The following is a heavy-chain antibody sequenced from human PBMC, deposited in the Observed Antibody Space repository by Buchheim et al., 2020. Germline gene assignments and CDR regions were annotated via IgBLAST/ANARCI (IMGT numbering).Heavy chain of an antibody. CDR2: LSYDGNDE. CDR3: ARDLYSSGWTFGFDI. D-gene: IGHD6-19*01. V-gene: IGHV3-30-3*01. J-gene: IGHJ3*02. Sequence: QVQLVESGGGVVQPGGSLRLSCAASGFTFSTHTMHWIRQAPGKGPEWVAILSYDGNDENYADSVKGRFTISRDNSKNTPYVQMNSLRPEDTAVYYCARDLYSSGWTFGFDIWGQGT. CDR1: GFTFSTHT.